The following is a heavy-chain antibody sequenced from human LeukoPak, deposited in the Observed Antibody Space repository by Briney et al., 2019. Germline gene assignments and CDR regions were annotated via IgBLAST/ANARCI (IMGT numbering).Heavy chain of an antibody. D-gene: IGHD1-26*01. CDR3: ARKTGSRDY. CDR2: ISSGSSYI. J-gene: IGHJ4*02. CDR1: GFTFSSYS. Sequence: GGSLRLSCAASGFTFSSYSMNWVRQAPGKGLEWVSSISSGSSYIYYADSVKGRFTISRDDAKNSLYLQMNSLRAEDTAVYYCARKTGSRDYWGQGTLVTVSS. V-gene: IGHV3-21*01.